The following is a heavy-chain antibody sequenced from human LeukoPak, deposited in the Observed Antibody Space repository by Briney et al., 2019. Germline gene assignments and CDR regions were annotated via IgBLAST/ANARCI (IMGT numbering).Heavy chain of an antibody. Sequence: GGSLRLSCAAAGFTFSSYGMHWVRQAPGKGLEWVAVISYDGSSKYDADSVKGRFTISRDNSKNTLYLQMNSLGTEDTAVYYCAREAYGDYAFDYWGQGTLVTVSS. CDR3: AREAYGDYAFDY. D-gene: IGHD4-17*01. V-gene: IGHV3-30-3*01. CDR2: ISYDGSSK. CDR1: GFTFSSYG. J-gene: IGHJ4*02.